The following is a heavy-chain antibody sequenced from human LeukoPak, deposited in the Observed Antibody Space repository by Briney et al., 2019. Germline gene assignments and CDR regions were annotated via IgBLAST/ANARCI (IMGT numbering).Heavy chain of an antibody. CDR1: GYTFTSYD. CDR2: MNPNSGNT. CDR3: ARVGWFSGSSDP. V-gene: IGHV1-8*01. Sequence: ASVKVSCKASGYTFTSYDINWVRQATGQGLEWMGWMNPNSGNTGYAQKFQGRVTMTRNTSISTAYMELSSLRSEDTAAYYCARVGWFSGSSDPWGQGTLVTVSS. J-gene: IGHJ5*02. D-gene: IGHD3-10*01.